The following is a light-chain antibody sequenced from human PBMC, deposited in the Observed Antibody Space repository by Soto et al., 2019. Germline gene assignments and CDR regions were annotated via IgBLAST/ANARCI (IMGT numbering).Light chain of an antibody. CDR3: QQYDSLPLS. CDR1: QDISNY. V-gene: IGKV1-33*01. CDR2: DAS. J-gene: IGKJ3*01. Sequence: DIQMTQSPSSLSASVGDRVTITRQASQDISNYLNWYQQKPGKAPKLLIYDASNLETGVPSRFSGSGSGTDFTFTISSLQPEDIATYYCQQYDSLPLSFGPGTKVELK.